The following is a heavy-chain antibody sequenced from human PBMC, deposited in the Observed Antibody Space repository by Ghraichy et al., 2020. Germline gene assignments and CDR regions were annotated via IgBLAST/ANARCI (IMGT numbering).Heavy chain of an antibody. D-gene: IGHD1-26*01. CDR3: ARSGSRQSDDVFDI. Sequence: GGSLRLSCAASGFIVSSKYMSWVRQAPGKGLEWVSGIYSGGSIYYADSVKGRFTISRDNSRNTVYLQMNSLRAEDTAMYYCARSGSRQSDDVFDIWGRGTMVTVFS. V-gene: IGHV3-66*01. CDR1: GFIVSSKY. J-gene: IGHJ3*02. CDR2: IYSGGSI.